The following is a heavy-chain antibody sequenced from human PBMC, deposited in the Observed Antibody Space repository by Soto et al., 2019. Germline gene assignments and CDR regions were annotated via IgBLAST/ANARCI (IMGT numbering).Heavy chain of an antibody. V-gene: IGHV1-58*01. J-gene: IGHJ6*02. D-gene: IGHD6-19*01. CDR3: AADGAAVTDTDGMDV. CDR2: IAIGTGNT. CDR1: GFTFTYSA. Sequence: ASVKVSCKASGFTFTYSAVQWVRQARGQRLEWIGWIAIGTGNTDYAQKFQERVTITRDMSTSTAYMELSSLRSDDTAVYYCAADGAAVTDTDGMDVWGQGTTVTVSS.